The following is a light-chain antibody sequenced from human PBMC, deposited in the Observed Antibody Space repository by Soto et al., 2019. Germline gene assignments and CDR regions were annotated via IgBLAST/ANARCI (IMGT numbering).Light chain of an antibody. J-gene: IGKJ1*01. V-gene: IGKV1-6*01. CDR2: AAS. CDR3: LQDYSYPWT. CDR1: QGIRND. Sequence: AIQMTQSPSSLSASLGDRVTITCRASQGIRNDLGWYQQKPGKAPRLLIYAASSLQSGVPSKFSGSGSGTDFTLTISSLQSEDFATYYCLQDYSYPWTFGQGTKVEI.